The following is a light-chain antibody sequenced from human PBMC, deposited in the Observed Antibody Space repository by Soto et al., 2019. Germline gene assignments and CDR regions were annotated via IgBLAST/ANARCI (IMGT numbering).Light chain of an antibody. CDR1: QNIRNY. J-gene: IGKJ2*01. CDR2: KAS. V-gene: IGKV1-5*03. CDR3: QQYDSDSYT. Sequence: DIQMTQSPSTLSASVGDRVTITCRASQNIRNYLAWYQQKPGKAPKLLIYKASQLESGVPSRFSGRGSGTEFTLTIRDLQPDDFATYFCQQYDSDSYTFGQGTKVDIK.